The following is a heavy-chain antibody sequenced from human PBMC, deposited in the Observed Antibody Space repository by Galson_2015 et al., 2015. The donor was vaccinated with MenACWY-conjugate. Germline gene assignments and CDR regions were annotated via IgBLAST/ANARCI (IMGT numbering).Heavy chain of an antibody. V-gene: IGHV3-49*03. Sequence: SLRLSCATSGFTFGDYLMSWFRQAPGKGLERVGFIRSKAYGGAPEYAASVAGRFTVSRDDFKSIAYLQMNSLKTEDTAVYSCARADHRFCSRSNCPFDYWGRGTLVTVSS. D-gene: IGHD2-2*01. CDR3: ARADHRFCSRSNCPFDY. CDR2: IRSKAYGGAP. J-gene: IGHJ4*02. CDR1: GFTFGDYL.